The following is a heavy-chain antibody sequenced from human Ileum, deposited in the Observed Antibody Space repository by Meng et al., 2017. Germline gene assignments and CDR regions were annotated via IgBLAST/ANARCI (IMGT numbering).Heavy chain of an antibody. D-gene: IGHD4-11*01. J-gene: IGHJ4*02. CDR2: IKSKTDGGTT. V-gene: IGHV3-15*01. Sequence: GESLKISCAASGSTFSSAWMTWVRQAPGKGLEWVGHIKSKTDGGTTDYAAPVKGRFTISRDDSKHTLFLQMNSLKTEDTGVYYCTTFLGCEYRVAFWGQGTLVTVSS. CDR3: TTFLGCEYRVAF. CDR1: GSTFSSAW.